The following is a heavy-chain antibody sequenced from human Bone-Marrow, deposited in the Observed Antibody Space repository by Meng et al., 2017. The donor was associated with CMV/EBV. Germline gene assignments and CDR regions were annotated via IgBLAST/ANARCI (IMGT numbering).Heavy chain of an antibody. D-gene: IGHD3-3*01. CDR1: GYTFSTYD. CDR2: MNPNSGNT. J-gene: IGHJ6*02. V-gene: IGHV1-8*01. Sequence: ASVKVSCKASGYTFSTYDINWVRQATGQGLEWMGWMNPNSGNTGYAQKFQGRVTMTRNTSISTAYMELSSLRSEDTAVYYCARQGGYYDFWSGYHRYYYYGIDVWGQGTTVSVS. CDR3: ARQGGYYDFWSGYHRYYYYGIDV.